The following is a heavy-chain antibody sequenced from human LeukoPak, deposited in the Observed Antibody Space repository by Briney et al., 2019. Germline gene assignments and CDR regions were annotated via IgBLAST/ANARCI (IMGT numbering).Heavy chain of an antibody. V-gene: IGHV3-7*01. CDR2: IRQDGGEK. D-gene: IGHD1/OR15-1a*01. CDR3: ARDGTAPGLYFDL. Sequence: GVSLRLSCAASGFTFSSYGMHWVRQAPGKGLEWVASIRQDGGEKSYVDSVKGRFTISRDNTKNSVYLQMSSLRAEDTAVYYCARDGTAPGLYFDLWGQGTLVTVSS. J-gene: IGHJ4*01. CDR1: GFTFSSYG.